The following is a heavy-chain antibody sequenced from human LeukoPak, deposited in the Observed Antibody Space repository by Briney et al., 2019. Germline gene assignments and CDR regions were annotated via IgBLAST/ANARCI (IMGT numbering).Heavy chain of an antibody. CDR1: GFNFGDYS. Sequence: GGSLRLSCRTSGFNFGDYSMNWVRQAPGKGLEWVGHSKSKAYGGTTEYAASVKGRFTISRDDSESIAYLQMNSLKTEDTAIYYCTRIEIYYFDYWGQGTLVTVSS. CDR3: TRIEIYYFDY. CDR2: SKSKAYGGTT. D-gene: IGHD2/OR15-2a*01. J-gene: IGHJ4*02. V-gene: IGHV3-49*04.